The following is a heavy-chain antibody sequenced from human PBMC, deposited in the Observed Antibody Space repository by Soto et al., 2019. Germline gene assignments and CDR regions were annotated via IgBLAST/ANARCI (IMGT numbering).Heavy chain of an antibody. J-gene: IGHJ6*02. D-gene: IGHD1-26*01. CDR1: GYTLTELS. CDR3: ATRYSGSSGLYYYYGMDV. V-gene: IGHV1-24*01. CDR2: FDPEDGET. Sequence: VASVKVSCKVSGYTLTELSMHWVRQAPGKGLEWMGGFDPEDGETIYAQKFQGRVTMTEDTSTDTAYMELSSLRSEDTAVYYCATRYSGSSGLYYYYGMDVWGQGTTVTVSS.